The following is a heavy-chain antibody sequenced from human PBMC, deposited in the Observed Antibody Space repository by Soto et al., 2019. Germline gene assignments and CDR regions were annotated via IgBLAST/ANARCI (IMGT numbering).Heavy chain of an antibody. V-gene: IGHV4-39*01. CDR2: IYYSGST. Sequence: QLQLQESGPGLVKPSETLSLTCTVSGGSISSSSYYWGWIRQPPGKGLEWIGSIYYSGSTYYNPYLKSRVTRSVDTSKNQFSLKLSSVTAADTAVYYCARLLSSIAARPLYYYYYMDVWGKGTTVTVSS. D-gene: IGHD6-6*01. J-gene: IGHJ6*03. CDR1: GGSISSSSYY. CDR3: ARLLSSIAARPLYYYYYMDV.